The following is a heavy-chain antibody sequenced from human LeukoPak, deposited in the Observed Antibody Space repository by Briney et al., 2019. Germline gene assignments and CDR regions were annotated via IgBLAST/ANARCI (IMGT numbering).Heavy chain of an antibody. CDR2: INPSGGST. Sequence: ASVKVSCKASGYTFTSYYMHWVRQAPGQGLEWVGIINPSGGSTSYAQKFQGRVTMTRDTSTSTVYMELSSLRSEDTAVYYCARAMVGTRSIIWFDPWGQGTLVTVSS. J-gene: IGHJ5*02. V-gene: IGHV1-46*01. CDR1: GYTFTSYY. CDR3: ARAMVGTRSIIWFDP. D-gene: IGHD2-21*02.